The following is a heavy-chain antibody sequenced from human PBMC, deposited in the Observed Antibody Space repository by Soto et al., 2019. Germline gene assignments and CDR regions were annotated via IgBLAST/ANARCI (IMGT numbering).Heavy chain of an antibody. CDR2: ISAYNGNT. CDR1: GYTFTSYG. D-gene: IGHD3-22*01. CDR3: AIETYYYDSSGYDYFDY. J-gene: IGHJ4*02. Sequence: QVQLVQSGAEVKKPGASVKVSCKASGYTFTSYGISWVRQAPGQGLEWMGWISAYNGNTNYAQKLQGRVTMTTDTSTSTAYMELRSLRSDATAVYYCAIETYYYDSSGYDYFDYWGQGTLVTVSS. V-gene: IGHV1-18*01.